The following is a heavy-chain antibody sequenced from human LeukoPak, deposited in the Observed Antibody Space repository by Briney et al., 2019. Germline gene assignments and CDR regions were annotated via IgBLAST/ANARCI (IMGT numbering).Heavy chain of an antibody. V-gene: IGHV3-23*01. Sequence: GGSLRLSCAASGFTFSSYAISWVRQAPGKGLEWVSAISGSGGSTYYADSVKGRFTISRDNSKNTLYLQMNSLRAEDTAVYYCATRYYDILTGYYPLDYWGQGTLVTVSS. CDR1: GFTFSSYA. CDR2: ISGSGGST. J-gene: IGHJ4*02. D-gene: IGHD3-9*01. CDR3: ATRYYDILTGYYPLDY.